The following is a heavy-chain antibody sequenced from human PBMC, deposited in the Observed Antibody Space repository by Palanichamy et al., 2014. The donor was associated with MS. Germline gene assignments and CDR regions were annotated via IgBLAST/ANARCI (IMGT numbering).Heavy chain of an antibody. CDR3: ARQPDGAEFTDFCYSMDV. CDR1: GYKSTNYH. V-gene: IGHV5-51*03. CDR2: FFPGDSNT. J-gene: IGHJ6*02. Sequence: EGQLVQSGAEVKKPGESLRISCKASGYKSTNYHIAWVRQTPGKGLEWIGIFFPGDSNTKSNPSFQGQISLSADSSTNTAYLQWRSLQTSDSGTYFCARQPDGAEFTDFCYSMDVWGQGTTVTVSS. D-gene: IGHD3-10*01.